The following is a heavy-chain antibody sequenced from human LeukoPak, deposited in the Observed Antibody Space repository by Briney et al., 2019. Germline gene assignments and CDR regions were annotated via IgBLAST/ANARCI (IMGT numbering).Heavy chain of an antibody. V-gene: IGHV3-23*01. CDR2: ISGSGGRT. CDR3: AKEAPSSEQMVYVDN. J-gene: IGHJ4*02. CDR1: GFTFNNYA. Sequence: PGGSLRLSCAASGFTFNNYALSWVRQAPGKGLQWVSAISGSGGRTYYADSVKGRFTISRDNSRNTLYVQMNSLRVEDTAMYYCAKEAPSSEQMVYVDNWGQGVLVIVSS. D-gene: IGHD2-8*01.